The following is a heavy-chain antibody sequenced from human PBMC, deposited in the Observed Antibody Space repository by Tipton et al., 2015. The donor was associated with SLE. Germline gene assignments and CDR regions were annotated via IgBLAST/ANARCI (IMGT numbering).Heavy chain of an antibody. D-gene: IGHD3-16*01. V-gene: IGHV4-59*01. Sequence: TLSLTCTVSGGSISSYYWSWIRQPPGKGLEWIGYIYYSGSTNYNPSLKSRVTISVDTSKNQFSLKLSSVTAADTAVYYCARGRRRDYYYYYYYMDVGGKGTTVTVSS. CDR1: GGSISSYY. J-gene: IGHJ6*03. CDR3: ARGRRRDYYYYYYYMDV. CDR2: IYYSGST.